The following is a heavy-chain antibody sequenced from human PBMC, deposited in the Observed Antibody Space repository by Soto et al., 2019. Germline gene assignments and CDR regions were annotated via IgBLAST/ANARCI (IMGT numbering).Heavy chain of an antibody. CDR1: GYTFTGYY. Sequence: ASVKVSCKASGYTFTGYYMHWVRQAPGQGLEWMGWINPNSGGTNYAQKFQGWVTMTRDTSISTAYMELSRLRSDDTAVYYCARDLDGTGDRSSAFDIWGQGTMVTVS. CDR2: INPNSGGT. D-gene: IGHD7-27*01. V-gene: IGHV1-2*04. J-gene: IGHJ3*02. CDR3: ARDLDGTGDRSSAFDI.